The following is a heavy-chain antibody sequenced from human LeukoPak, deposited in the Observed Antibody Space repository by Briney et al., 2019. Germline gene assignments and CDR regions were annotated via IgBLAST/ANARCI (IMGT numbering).Heavy chain of an antibody. CDR3: ATGTFMVRGVIYYYGMDV. CDR2: FDPEDGET. D-gene: IGHD3-10*01. V-gene: IGHV1-24*01. Sequence: ASVKVSCKVSGYTLTELSMHWVRQAPGKGLEWMGGFDPEDGETIYAQKFQGRVTMTEDASTDTAYMELSGLRSEDTAVYYCATGTFMVRGVIYYYGMDVWGQGTTVTVSS. J-gene: IGHJ6*02. CDR1: GYTLTELS.